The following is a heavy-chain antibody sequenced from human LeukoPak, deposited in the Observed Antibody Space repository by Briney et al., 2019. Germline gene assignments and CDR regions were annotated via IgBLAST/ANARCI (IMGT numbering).Heavy chain of an antibody. CDR3: AKRYCSDTSCHLGPYCYYMDV. D-gene: IGHD2-2*01. CDR1: GFTFSDYY. J-gene: IGHJ6*03. Sequence: GGSLRLSCAASGFTFSDYYMSWIRQAPGKGLEWVSGISNNGGSTYYADSVKGRFTISRDNSKDTLYLQMNSLRAEDTAVYYCAKRYCSDTSCHLGPYCYYMDVWGKGTTVTISS. CDR2: ISNNGGST. V-gene: IGHV3-23*01.